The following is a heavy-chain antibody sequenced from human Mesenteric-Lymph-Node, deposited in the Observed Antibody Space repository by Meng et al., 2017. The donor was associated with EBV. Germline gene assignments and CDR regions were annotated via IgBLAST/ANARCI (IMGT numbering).Heavy chain of an antibody. D-gene: IGHD3-10*01. V-gene: IGHV2-5*02. CDR3: AHSRNYYGSGTYTFDY. CDR1: EVSLSTNGVG. CDR2: IYWDDDK. Sequence: QIPLMGSGPTQVNATQTLTLTCTFSEVSLSTNGVGVGWIRQPPGKALEWLALIYWDDDKRYSPSLKSRLTINKDTYKNEVVLTMTNMDRVDTATYYCAHSRNYYGSGTYTFDYWSQGTLVTVSS. J-gene: IGHJ4*02.